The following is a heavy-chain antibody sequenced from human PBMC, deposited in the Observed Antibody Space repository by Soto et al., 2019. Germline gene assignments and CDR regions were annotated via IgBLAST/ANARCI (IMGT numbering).Heavy chain of an antibody. J-gene: IGHJ6*02. Sequence: QPGGSLRLSCAASGFTFSSYAMSWVRQAPGKGLEWVSAISGSGGSTYYADSVKGRFTISRDNSKNTLYLQMNSLRAEDTAVYYCAKEGSRQADIVTAFHGVVGHGMDVWGQGTTVPVSS. D-gene: IGHD2-15*01. CDR1: GFTFSSYA. V-gene: IGHV3-23*01. CDR3: AKEGSRQADIVTAFHGVVGHGMDV. CDR2: ISGSGGST.